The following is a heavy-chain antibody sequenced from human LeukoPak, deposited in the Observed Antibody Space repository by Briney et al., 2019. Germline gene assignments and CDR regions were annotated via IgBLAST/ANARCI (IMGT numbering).Heavy chain of an antibody. Sequence: ASVNVSCKASGYTFTDYYMHWVRQAPGQGLEMMGWVNPNSGGTNDAQKFQGSVTMTRDTSISTAYMELSRLRSDDTAMYYCARESGYSWFDPWGQGTLVTVAS. CDR1: GYTFTDYY. D-gene: IGHD6-13*01. CDR2: VNPNSGGT. V-gene: IGHV1-2*02. CDR3: ARESGYSWFDP. J-gene: IGHJ5*02.